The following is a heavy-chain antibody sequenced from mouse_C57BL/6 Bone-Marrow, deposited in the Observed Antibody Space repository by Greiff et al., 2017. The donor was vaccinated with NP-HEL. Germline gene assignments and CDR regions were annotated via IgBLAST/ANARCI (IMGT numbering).Heavy chain of an antibody. V-gene: IGHV1-84*01. CDR2: IYPGSGNT. Sequence: QVQLQQSGPELVKPGASVKISCKASGYTFTDYYINWVKQRPGQGLAWIGWIYPGSGNTKYNEKFKGKATLTVDTSSSTAYMQLSSLTSEDSAVYFCARSGDYDGYWGQGTTLTVSS. CDR3: ARSGDYDGY. J-gene: IGHJ2*01. CDR1: GYTFTDYY. D-gene: IGHD2-4*01.